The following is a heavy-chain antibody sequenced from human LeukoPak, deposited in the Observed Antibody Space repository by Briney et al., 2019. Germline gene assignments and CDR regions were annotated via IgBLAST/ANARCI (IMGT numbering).Heavy chain of an antibody. J-gene: IGHJ4*02. CDR2: ISGSSSYI. V-gene: IGHV3-21*01. Sequence: PGGSLRLSCAASGFTFSSYAMSWVRQAPGKGLEWVSAISGSSSYIYYADSVKGRFTISRDNAKNSLYLQMNSLRAEDTAVYYCARVLTGIVGATGYYFDYWGQGTLVTVSS. CDR3: ARVLTGIVGATGYYFDY. CDR1: GFTFSSYA. D-gene: IGHD1-26*01.